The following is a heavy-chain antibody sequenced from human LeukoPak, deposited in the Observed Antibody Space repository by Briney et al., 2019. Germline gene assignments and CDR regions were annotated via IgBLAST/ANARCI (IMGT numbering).Heavy chain of an antibody. Sequence: PSETLSLTCTVSGGSISSYYWSWIRQPPGKGLEWIGYIYYSGSTNYNPSLKSRVTISVDTSKNQFSLKLSSVTAADTAVYYCARGMVTGYILDNWGQGTLVTVSS. D-gene: IGHD3-9*01. CDR2: IYYSGST. CDR1: GGSISSYY. J-gene: IGHJ4*02. CDR3: ARGMVTGYILDN. V-gene: IGHV4-59*01.